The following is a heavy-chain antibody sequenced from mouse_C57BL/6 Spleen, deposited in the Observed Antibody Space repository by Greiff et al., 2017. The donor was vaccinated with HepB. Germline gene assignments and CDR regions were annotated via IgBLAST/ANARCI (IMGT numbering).Heavy chain of an antibody. CDR1: GFTFSDYY. Sequence: EVMLVESGGGLVQPGGSLKLSCAASGFTFSDYYMYWVRQTPEKRLEWVAYISNGGGSTYYPDTVKGRFTISRDTAKNTLYLQMSRLKSEDTAMYYCASTYGYDGMDYWGQGTSVTVSS. CDR3: ASTYGYDGMDY. CDR2: ISNGGGST. D-gene: IGHD2-2*01. V-gene: IGHV5-12*01. J-gene: IGHJ4*01.